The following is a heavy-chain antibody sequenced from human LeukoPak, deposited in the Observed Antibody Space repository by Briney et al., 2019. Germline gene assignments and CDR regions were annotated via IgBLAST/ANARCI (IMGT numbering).Heavy chain of an antibody. J-gene: IGHJ4*02. CDR2: IRYDGSHT. D-gene: IGHD3-10*01. V-gene: IGHV3-30*02. CDR3: AKLFESGTYNNFFHY. CDR1: GFTFNTYD. Sequence: TGGSLRLSCGASGFTFNTYDMHWVRQAPGKGLEWVSFIRYDGSHTYYVDSVKGRFTISRDNSKNTLYLQMNSLRPEDTAIYYCAKLFESGTYNNFFHYWGQGTLVTVFS.